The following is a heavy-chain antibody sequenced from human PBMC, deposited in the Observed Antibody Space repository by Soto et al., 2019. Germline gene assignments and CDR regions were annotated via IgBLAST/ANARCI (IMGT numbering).Heavy chain of an antibody. CDR1: GFNFITYS. Sequence: EVQLVESGGGPVRPGGSLRLSCAASGFNFITYSLNWVRQAPGKGLEWVASISSSAVYIDYADSVKGRFTISRDNANNSLYLQMNSLRAEDTATYYCVRDGLDYYDTERLYFDKWDQGTLVTVSS. CDR3: VRDGLDYYDTERLYFDK. V-gene: IGHV3-21*02. J-gene: IGHJ4*02. D-gene: IGHD3-22*01. CDR2: ISSSAVYI.